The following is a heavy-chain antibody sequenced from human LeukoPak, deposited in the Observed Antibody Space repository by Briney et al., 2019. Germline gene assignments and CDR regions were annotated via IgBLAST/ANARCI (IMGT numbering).Heavy chain of an antibody. CDR1: GFSLSTSGVG. D-gene: IGHD3-10*01. J-gene: IGHJ4*02. V-gene: IGHV2-5*01. Sequence: SGPTLVHPPQPLTLTCTFSGFSLSTSGVGVGWIRQPPEKALEWLALIDWNDDKHYSPSLKNRLTITKDTSKNQVVLTMTNTDPVYTATYYCAHSSSTMLRGVIWRGGFDYWGQGTLVTVSS. CDR2: IDWNDDK. CDR3: AHSSSTMLRGVIWRGGFDY.